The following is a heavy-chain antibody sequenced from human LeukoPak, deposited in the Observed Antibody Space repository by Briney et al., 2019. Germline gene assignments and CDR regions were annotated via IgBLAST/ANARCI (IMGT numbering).Heavy chain of an antibody. CDR3: ARAILRYSSGWYPGY. CDR1: GYTFTGYY. CDR2: INPNSGGT. J-gene: IGHJ4*02. D-gene: IGHD6-19*01. Sequence: ASVKVSCKASGYTFTGYYMHWVRQAPGQGLEWMGWINPNSGGTSYAQKFQGRVTMTRDTSISTAYMELSRLRSDDTAVYYCARAILRYSSGWYPGYWGQGTLVTVSS. V-gene: IGHV1-2*02.